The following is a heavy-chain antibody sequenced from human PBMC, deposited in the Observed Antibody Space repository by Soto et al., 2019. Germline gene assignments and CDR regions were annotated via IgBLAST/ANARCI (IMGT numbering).Heavy chain of an antibody. Sequence: PSETLSLTCTVYGGSISSSTYYWGWIRQPPGKGLECIGSISYSGSTYYNPSLKSRVTISVDTSNNQFSLKLNSVTAADTAVFYCVRRTRGSYIWFDPWGQGPLVTVSS. CDR1: GGSISSSTYY. CDR2: ISYSGST. CDR3: VRRTRGSYIWFDP. V-gene: IGHV4-39*01. D-gene: IGHD3-3*01. J-gene: IGHJ5*02.